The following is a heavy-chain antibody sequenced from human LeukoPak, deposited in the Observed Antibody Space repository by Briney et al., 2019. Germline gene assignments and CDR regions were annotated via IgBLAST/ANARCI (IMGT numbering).Heavy chain of an antibody. V-gene: IGHV3-21*01. J-gene: IGHJ4*02. CDR1: GFTFSSYS. D-gene: IGHD3-3*01. Sequence: GGSLRLSCAASGFTFSSYSMNWVRQAPGKGLEWVSSISSSSSYIYYADSVKGRFTISRDNAKNSLYLQMNGLRAEDTAVYYCARDYSDYDFWSGYTDYWGQGTLVTVSS. CDR3: ARDYSDYDFWSGYTDY. CDR2: ISSSSSYI.